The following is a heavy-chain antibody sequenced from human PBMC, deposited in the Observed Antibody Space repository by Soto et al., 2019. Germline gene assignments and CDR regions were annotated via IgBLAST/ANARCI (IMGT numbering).Heavy chain of an antibody. V-gene: IGHV4-30-4*01. J-gene: IGHJ5*02. CDR1: GVSITSGDYY. CDR2: IYYSGNT. D-gene: IGHD3-3*01. Sequence: SETLSLTCTVSGVSITSGDYYWNWIRQPPGKGLEWIGNIYYSGNTYYNPSLKSRVTISLDTSKNQFSLKLRSVTAADTAVYYCASFGVASMNWFDPWGQGTLVT. CDR3: ASFGVASMNWFDP.